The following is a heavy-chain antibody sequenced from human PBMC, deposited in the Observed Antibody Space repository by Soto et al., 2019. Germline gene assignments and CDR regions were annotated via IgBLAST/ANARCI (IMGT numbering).Heavy chain of an antibody. CDR2: IYSSGDT. CDR1: GFSVSDNY. CDR3: ARDPGYGRGVSFDP. D-gene: IGHD2-8*01. J-gene: IGHJ5*02. Sequence: GGSLRLSCAASGFSVSDNYMSWVRQAPGKGLEWISVIYSSGDTYCAVSVKGRLTISRDNSRNTLYLQINDLRVEDTAIYYCARDPGYGRGVSFDPWGQGIPVTVSS. V-gene: IGHV3-66*01.